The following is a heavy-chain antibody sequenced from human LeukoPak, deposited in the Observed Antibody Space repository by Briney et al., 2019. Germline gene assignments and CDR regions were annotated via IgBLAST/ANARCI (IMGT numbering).Heavy chain of an antibody. Sequence: ASVKVSCKASGYSFTTYAISWVRQAPGQGLEWMGWISVYNGNTSYAQKVQGRVTMTTDTSTSTAYMELRSLRSDDTAVYYCARQPAEYDYGLDVWGQGTTVTVSS. J-gene: IGHJ6*02. CDR2: ISVYNGNT. CDR1: GYSFTTYA. V-gene: IGHV1-18*01. CDR3: ARQPAEYDYGLDV.